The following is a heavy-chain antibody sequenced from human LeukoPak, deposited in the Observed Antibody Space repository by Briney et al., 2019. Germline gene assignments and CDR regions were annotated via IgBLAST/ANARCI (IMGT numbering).Heavy chain of an antibody. Sequence: GGSLKLSCAGSGFTFSSYNMNWVRQAPGKGLEWVSSISTGGTYIYYADSVKGRFTISRDNAKNSLYLQMNSLRDEDTAVYYCARDASRGGYWGQGTLVTVSS. CDR3: ARDASRGGY. V-gene: IGHV3-21*01. J-gene: IGHJ4*02. D-gene: IGHD2-15*01. CDR2: ISTGGTYI. CDR1: GFTFSSYN.